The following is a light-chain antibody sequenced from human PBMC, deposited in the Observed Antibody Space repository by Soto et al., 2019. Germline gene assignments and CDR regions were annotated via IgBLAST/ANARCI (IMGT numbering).Light chain of an antibody. CDR1: QGVSSS. V-gene: IGKV3-15*01. CDR3: QQYNNWWT. Sequence: EIVMTQSPATLSVSPGERATLSCRASQGVSSSLAWYQQKPGQAPRLLIYGASTRATGVPARFSGSGSETEFTLPISSLQSEDSAVYYCQQYNNWWTFGQGTKVEIK. J-gene: IGKJ1*01. CDR2: GAS.